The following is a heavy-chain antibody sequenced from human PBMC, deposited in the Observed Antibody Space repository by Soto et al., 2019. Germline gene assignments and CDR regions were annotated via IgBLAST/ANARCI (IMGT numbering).Heavy chain of an antibody. J-gene: IGHJ3*02. Sequence: GGSLRLSCAASGFTFSSYAMSWVRQAPGKGLEWVSAISGSGGRTYYEDSLKGRFTTSRDNSKNTLYLQMNSLRAEDTAVYYCAGDVSGYYPDDAFDIWGQGTMVTVSS. D-gene: IGHD3-22*01. CDR3: AGDVSGYYPDDAFDI. V-gene: IGHV3-23*01. CDR1: GFTFSSYA. CDR2: ISGSGGRT.